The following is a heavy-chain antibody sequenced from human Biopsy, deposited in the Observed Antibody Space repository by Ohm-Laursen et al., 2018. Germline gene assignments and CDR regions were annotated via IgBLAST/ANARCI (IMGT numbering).Heavy chain of an antibody. Sequence: SLRLSCAASGFTFSSYAMSWVRQSPGKGLEWVSSTNNNGGRTYYTDSVKGRFTISRDNSKNTLYLQMSSLRAEDTAVYYCANWNYYYDSSGPPAFDVWDQGTMVTVSS. V-gene: IGHV3-23*01. CDR1: GFTFSSYA. J-gene: IGHJ3*01. CDR3: ANWNYYYDSSGPPAFDV. D-gene: IGHD3-22*01. CDR2: TNNNGGRT.